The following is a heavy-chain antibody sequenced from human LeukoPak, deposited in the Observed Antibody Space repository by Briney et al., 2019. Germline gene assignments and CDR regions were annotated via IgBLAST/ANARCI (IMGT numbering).Heavy chain of an antibody. CDR3: ARHGAVMSGIGYYDL. J-gene: IGHJ2*01. D-gene: IGHD3-3*01. Sequence: SETLSLTCTVSGGSISSYYWSWIRQPPGKELEWIGSIYYSGSGDYNPSLKSRGTIAVDTYKNQFSLKLSSVTAADTAVYYCARHGAVMSGIGYYDLWGRGTLVTVSS. V-gene: IGHV4-59*08. CDR1: GGSISSYY. CDR2: IYYSGSG.